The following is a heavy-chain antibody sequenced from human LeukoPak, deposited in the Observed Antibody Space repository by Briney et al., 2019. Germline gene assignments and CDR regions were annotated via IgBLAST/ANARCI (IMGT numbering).Heavy chain of an antibody. J-gene: IGHJ5*02. CDR1: GGTFSSYA. Sequence: SVKVSCKASGGTFSSYAISWVRQAPGQGLEWMGGIIPIFGTANYAQKFQGRVTITADESTSTAYVELSSLRSEDTAVYYCASLQILLWFGELLYPQNWFDPWGQGTLVTVSS. V-gene: IGHV1-69*13. CDR3: ASLQILLWFGELLYPQNWFDP. D-gene: IGHD3-10*01. CDR2: IIPIFGTA.